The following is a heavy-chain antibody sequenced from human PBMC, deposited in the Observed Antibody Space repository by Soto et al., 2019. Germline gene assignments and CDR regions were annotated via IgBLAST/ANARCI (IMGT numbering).Heavy chain of an antibody. CDR1: GYSFSDYD. J-gene: IGHJ5*02. Sequence: ASVKVSCKASGYSFSDYDINWVRQATGQGPEWMGWMNPNSGNTGYAQKFQGRVTMTRNTSINTAYMELSSLGSEDTAVYYCARASPEGVVVVPAPLSIWFDPWGQGTLVTVSS. CDR2: MNPNSGNT. V-gene: IGHV1-8*01. D-gene: IGHD2-2*01. CDR3: ARASPEGVVVVPAPLSIWFDP.